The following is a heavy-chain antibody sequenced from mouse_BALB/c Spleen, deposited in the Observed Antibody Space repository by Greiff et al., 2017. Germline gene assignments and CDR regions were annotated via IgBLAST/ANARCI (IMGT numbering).Heavy chain of an antibody. Sequence: EVKLVESGGGLVQPGGSLKLSCAASGFTFSSYTMSWVRQTPEKRLEWVAYISNGGGSTYYPDTVKGRFTISRDNAKNTLYLQMSSLKSEDTAMYYCARPFTTAAFAYWGQGTLVTVSA. CDR3: ARPFTTAAFAY. J-gene: IGHJ3*01. D-gene: IGHD1-2*01. V-gene: IGHV5-12-2*01. CDR2: ISNGGGST. CDR1: GFTFSSYT.